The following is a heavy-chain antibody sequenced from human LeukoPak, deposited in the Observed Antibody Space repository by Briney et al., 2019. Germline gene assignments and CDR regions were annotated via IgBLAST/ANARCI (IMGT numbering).Heavy chain of an antibody. CDR3: ARVGVGTVAGNYFDD. Sequence: PGGSLRLSCAASGFTFSSYMTWVRQAPGKGLEWVSLIYGGGGTYYADAVKGRFTISRHNSDNTLYLEMNSLRPDDTAVCYCARVGVGTVAGNYFDDWGQGTLVTVSS. D-gene: IGHD6-19*01. V-gene: IGHV3-53*04. CDR1: GFTFSSY. J-gene: IGHJ4*02. CDR2: IYGGGGT.